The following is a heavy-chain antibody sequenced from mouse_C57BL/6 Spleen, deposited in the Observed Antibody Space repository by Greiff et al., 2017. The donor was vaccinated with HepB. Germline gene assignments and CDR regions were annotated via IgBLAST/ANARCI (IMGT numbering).Heavy chain of an antibody. CDR2: ISDGGSYT. Sequence: EVQLQESGGGLVKPGGSLKLSCAVSGFTFSSYAMSWVRQTPEKRLEWVATISDGGSYTYNPDNVKGRITISRDNAKKNLYLQMSHLKSEDTTMYYCTRAGDCDAWFAYWGQGTLVTVSA. CDR1: GFTFSSYA. V-gene: IGHV5-4*01. D-gene: IGHD2-4*01. J-gene: IGHJ3*01. CDR3: TRAGDCDAWFAY.